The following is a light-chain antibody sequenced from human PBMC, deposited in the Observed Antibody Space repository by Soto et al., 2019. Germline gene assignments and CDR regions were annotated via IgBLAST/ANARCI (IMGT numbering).Light chain of an antibody. CDR2: SAS. Sequence: DTQMTQSPTSLSASVGDSVTITCRASQGINNYLAWYQQKPGKVPVLLIYSASTLKAGIPSQFSGCGAGTDFTLTISSLQPEDFATYYCQKYDSAPRTFGPGTKVDIK. CDR3: QKYDSAPRT. J-gene: IGKJ1*01. CDR1: QGINNY. V-gene: IGKV1-27*01.